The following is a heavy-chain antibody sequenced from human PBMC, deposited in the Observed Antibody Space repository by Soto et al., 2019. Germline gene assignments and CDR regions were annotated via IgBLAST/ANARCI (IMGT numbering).Heavy chain of an antibody. CDR3: AKDGSHNFDY. Sequence: QVQLVESGGGVVQPGRSLRLSCAASGFTFSHYAMHWVRQAPGKGLERVALMSYDGSNEYYADSVKGRFTISRDNSKNTLYLPMNSLRAEDTAVYYCAKDGSHNFDYWGQGTLVTVSS. V-gene: IGHV3-30*18. D-gene: IGHD1-26*01. J-gene: IGHJ4*02. CDR1: GFTFSHYA. CDR2: MSYDGSNE.